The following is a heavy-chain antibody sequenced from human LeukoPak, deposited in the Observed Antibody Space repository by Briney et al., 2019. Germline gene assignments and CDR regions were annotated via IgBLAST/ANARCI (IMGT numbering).Heavy chain of an antibody. J-gene: IGHJ3*02. CDR3: AKSCGSGWYDAFDI. Sequence: PGGSLRLSCAASGFTFSSYAMSWVRQAPGKGLEWVSSISGSGGSTYYADSVKGRFTISRDNSKNTLYLQMSTLRAEDTAVYYCAKSCGSGWYDAFDIWGHGTMVTVSS. CDR2: ISGSGGST. CDR1: GFTFSSYA. D-gene: IGHD6-19*01. V-gene: IGHV3-23*01.